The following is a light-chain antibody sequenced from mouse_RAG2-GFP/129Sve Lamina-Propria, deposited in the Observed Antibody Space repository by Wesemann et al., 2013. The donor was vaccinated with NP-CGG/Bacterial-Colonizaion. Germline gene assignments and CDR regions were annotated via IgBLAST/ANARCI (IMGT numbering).Light chain of an antibody. CDR1: QNVGTA. V-gene: IGKV6-13*01. CDR3: QQYNSYPYT. J-gene: IGKJ2*01. CDR2: SAS. Sequence: DIVMTQSQKFMSTTVGDRVSITCKASQNVGTAVAWYQQKPGQSPKLLIYSASNRYTGVPDRFTGSGSGTDSPLTISNVQSEDLAEYFCQQYNSYPYTFGGGTKLEIK.